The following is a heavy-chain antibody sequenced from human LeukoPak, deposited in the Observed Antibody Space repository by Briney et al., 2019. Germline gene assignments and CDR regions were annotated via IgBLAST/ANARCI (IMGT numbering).Heavy chain of an antibody. J-gene: IGHJ6*03. CDR3: ARVTVTTFSPTDYMDV. Sequence: GGSLRLSCAASGFTVSSNYMSWVRQAPGKGLEWVSVIYSGGSTYYADSVKGRFTISRDNSKNTLYLQMNSLRAEDTAVYYCARVTVTTFSPTDYMDVWGKGTTVTISS. CDR2: IYSGGST. V-gene: IGHV3-53*01. CDR1: GFTVSSNY. D-gene: IGHD4-17*01.